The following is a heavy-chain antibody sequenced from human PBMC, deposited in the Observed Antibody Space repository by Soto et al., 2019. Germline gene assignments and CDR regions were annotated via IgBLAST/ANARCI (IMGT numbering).Heavy chain of an antibody. D-gene: IGHD4-17*01. J-gene: IGHJ4*02. CDR2: ISAYNGNT. Sequence: QVQLVQSGAEVKKPGASVKVSCKASGYTFTSYGISWVRQAPGQGLEWMGWISAYNGNTNYAQKLRGIVTMTTDPTTSTAYMELRSLRSDDTAVYYCATGTTVTTIFDYWGQGTLVTVSS. CDR1: GYTFTSYG. CDR3: ATGTTVTTIFDY. V-gene: IGHV1-18*01.